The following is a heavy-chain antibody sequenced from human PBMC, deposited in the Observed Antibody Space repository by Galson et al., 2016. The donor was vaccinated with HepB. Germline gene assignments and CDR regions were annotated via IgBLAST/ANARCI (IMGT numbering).Heavy chain of an antibody. CDR1: GASINSSNW. CDR2: IYYSGST. D-gene: IGHD6-19*01. V-gene: IGHV4-4*02. CDR3: AGGSGWHWLFDL. J-gene: IGHJ2*01. Sequence: SETLSLTCAVSGASINSSNWWSWVRQSPGKGPQWIGEIYYSGSTNYNPSLKGRITISLDTSKKQFSLELRSVAAADTAVYYCAGGSGWHWLFDLWGRGTLVTVSS.